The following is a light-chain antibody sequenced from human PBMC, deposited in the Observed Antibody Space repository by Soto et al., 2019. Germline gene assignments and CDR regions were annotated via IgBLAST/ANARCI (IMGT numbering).Light chain of an antibody. Sequence: QSALTQPASVSGSPGPSITISCTGTSSDVGSYTLVSWYQQHPVKAPKLMIYEGSKRPSGVSNRFSGSKSGNTASLTISGLQAEDEADYYCCSYAGSRVFGGGTKLTVL. CDR3: CSYAGSRV. J-gene: IGLJ3*02. V-gene: IGLV2-23*01. CDR2: EGS. CDR1: SSDVGSYTL.